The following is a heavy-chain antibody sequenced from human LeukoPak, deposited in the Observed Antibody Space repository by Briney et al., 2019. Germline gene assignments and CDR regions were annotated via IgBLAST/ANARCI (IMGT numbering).Heavy chain of an antibody. CDR3: ARVDSLTYYYDSSGHYRGPREDYFGY. D-gene: IGHD3-22*01. V-gene: IGHV5-51*01. J-gene: IGHJ4*02. Sequence: GESLKISCKGSGYSFTSYWIGWVRQMPGKGLEWMGIIYPGDSDTRYSPSFQGQVTISADKSISTAYLQWSSLKASDTAMYYCARVDSLTYYYDSSGHYRGPREDYFGYWGQGTLVTVSS. CDR1: GYSFTSYW. CDR2: IYPGDSDT.